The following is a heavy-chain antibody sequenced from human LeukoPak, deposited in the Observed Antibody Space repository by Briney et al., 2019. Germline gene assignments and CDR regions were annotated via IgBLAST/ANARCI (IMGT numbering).Heavy chain of an antibody. Sequence: PSQTLSLTCTVSGGSISSGSYYWSWIRQPAGTGLEWIGRIYTSGSTNYNPSLKSRVTISVDTSKNQFSLKLSSVTAADTAVYYCARGVLLWFGESGNDAFDIWGQGTMVTVSS. J-gene: IGHJ3*02. D-gene: IGHD3-10*01. V-gene: IGHV4-61*02. CDR1: GGSISSGSYY. CDR2: IYTSGST. CDR3: ARGVLLWFGESGNDAFDI.